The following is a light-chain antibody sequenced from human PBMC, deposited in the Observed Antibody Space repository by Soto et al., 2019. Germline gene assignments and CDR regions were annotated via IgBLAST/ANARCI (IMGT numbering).Light chain of an antibody. Sequence: QSALTQPASVSGSPGQSITISCTGTSSDIGAYNYVSWHQQDPGKAPRLMIYGVSNRPSGVSNRFSGSKSGNTASLTVSGLQAEDEADYYCASYSSSSTWVFGGGTKVTVL. CDR2: GVS. CDR3: ASYSSSSTWV. J-gene: IGLJ3*02. V-gene: IGLV2-14*01. CDR1: SSDIGAYNY.